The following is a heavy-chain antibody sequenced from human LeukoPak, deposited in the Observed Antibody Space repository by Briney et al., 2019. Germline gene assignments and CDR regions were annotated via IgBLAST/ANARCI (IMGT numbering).Heavy chain of an antibody. D-gene: IGHD3-22*01. V-gene: IGHV1-69*13. Sequence: SVKVSCKASGGTFRSYAISWVRQAPGQGLEWMGGIIPIFGTANYAQKFQGRVTITADESTSTAYMELSSLRSEDTAVYYCARGPAYYYDSSGYYRFDYWGQGTLVTVSS. J-gene: IGHJ4*02. CDR2: IIPIFGTA. CDR3: ARGPAYYYDSSGYYRFDY. CDR1: GGTFRSYA.